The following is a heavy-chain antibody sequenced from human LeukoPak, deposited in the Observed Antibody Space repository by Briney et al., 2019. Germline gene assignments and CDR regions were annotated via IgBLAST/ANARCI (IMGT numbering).Heavy chain of an antibody. CDR3: ARVSVGGGSYGFTGYYYMDV. D-gene: IGHD3-16*01. Sequence: ASVKVSCKASGGTFSSYAISWVRQAPGQGLEWMGGIIPIFGTANYAQKFQGRVTITADESTSTAYMELSSLRSEDTAVYYCARVSVGGGSYGFTGYYYMDVSGKGTTVTVSS. J-gene: IGHJ6*03. V-gene: IGHV1-69*13. CDR2: IIPIFGTA. CDR1: GGTFSSYA.